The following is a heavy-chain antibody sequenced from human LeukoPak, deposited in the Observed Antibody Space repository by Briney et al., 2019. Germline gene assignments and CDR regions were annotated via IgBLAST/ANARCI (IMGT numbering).Heavy chain of an antibody. V-gene: IGHV4-4*02. D-gene: IGHD3-22*01. CDR1: GGSISSNNW. CDR3: ARGTLCNRDYDSSGCQIDY. CDR2: IYHSGST. J-gene: IGHJ4*02. Sequence: NPSGTLSLTCAVSGGSISSNNWWSWLRQPPGKGLEWIGEIYHSGSTNYNPSLKSRVTISVDTSKNQFSLKLSSVTAADTAVYYCARGTLCNRDYDSSGCQIDYWGQGTLVTVSS.